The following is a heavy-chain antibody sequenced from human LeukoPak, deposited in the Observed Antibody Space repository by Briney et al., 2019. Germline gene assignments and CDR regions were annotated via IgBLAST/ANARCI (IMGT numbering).Heavy chain of an antibody. V-gene: IGHV1-69*13. J-gene: IGHJ4*02. CDR2: IIPIFGTA. D-gene: IGHD4-11*01. Sequence: ASLKVSCKASGGTFSNNAINWVRQAPGQGLEWMGGIIPIFGTANYAQKFQGSVSITADESTRTAYMELYSLRSDDTAVYYCAKNTVTPSRTWYYFDSWGQGTLVTVPS. CDR1: GGTFSNNA. CDR3: AKNTVTPSRTWYYFDS.